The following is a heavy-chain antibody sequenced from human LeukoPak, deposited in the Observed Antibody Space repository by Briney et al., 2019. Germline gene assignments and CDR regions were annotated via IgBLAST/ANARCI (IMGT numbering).Heavy chain of an antibody. CDR3: ATDGAGFDT. J-gene: IGHJ5*02. CDR2: INIGGTNT. Sequence: GGSLRLSCAASGFTFNDYYMSWIRQAPGKGLEWLSYINIGGTNTHYADSVKGRFTISRDNAKKSLYLEMNNLRAEDTAVFYCATDGAGFDTWGQGVLVTVSS. CDR1: GFTFNDYY. V-gene: IGHV3-11*01.